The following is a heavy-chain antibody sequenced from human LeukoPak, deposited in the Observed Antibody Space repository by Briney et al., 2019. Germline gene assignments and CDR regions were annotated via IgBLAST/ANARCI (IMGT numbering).Heavy chain of an antibody. J-gene: IGHJ4*02. CDR3: ARGPQYSGRIDY. V-gene: IGHV3-30-3*01. CDR2: ISYDGSYE. Sequence: GGSLRLSCAASGFTFSSYTMHWVRQAPGKGLEWVAVISYDGSYEYYEDSVKGRFTISRDSSRTTLYLQMISLRAEDTAVYYCARGPQYSGRIDYWGQGTLVTVSS. D-gene: IGHD1-26*01. CDR1: GFTFSSYT.